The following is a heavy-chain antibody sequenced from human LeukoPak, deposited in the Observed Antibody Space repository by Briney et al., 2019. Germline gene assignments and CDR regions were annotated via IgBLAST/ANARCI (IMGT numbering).Heavy chain of an antibody. J-gene: IGHJ4*02. CDR2: ISYDGSNK. Sequence: GGSLRLSCAASGFTFSNYAMHWVRQAPGKGLEWVAVISYDGSNKYYADSVKGRFTISRDNSKNTLYLQMNSLRAEDTALYYCARLACAFGRYSFSSYFDYWGQGTLVTVSS. CDR3: ARLACAFGRYSFSSYFDY. V-gene: IGHV3-30-3*01. CDR1: GFTFSNYA. D-gene: IGHD2-15*01.